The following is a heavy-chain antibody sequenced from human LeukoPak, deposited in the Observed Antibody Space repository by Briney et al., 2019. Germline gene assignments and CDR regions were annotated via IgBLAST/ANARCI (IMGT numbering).Heavy chain of an antibody. V-gene: IGHV3-30*02. J-gene: IGHJ6*03. CDR1: GFSFSSYG. CDR2: IRNDGSNK. Sequence: GGSLRLSCAASGFSFSSYGMHWVRQAPGKGLEWVAFIRNDGSNKYYADSVKGRFTISRDNSKNTLYLQMNSLRAEDTAVYYCARDGLVVVIAPYYYYMDVWGKGTTVTVSS. D-gene: IGHD3-22*01. CDR3: ARDGLVVVIAPYYYYMDV.